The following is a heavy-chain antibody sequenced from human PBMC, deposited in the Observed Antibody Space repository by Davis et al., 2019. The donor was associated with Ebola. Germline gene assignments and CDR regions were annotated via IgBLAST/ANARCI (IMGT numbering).Heavy chain of an antibody. CDR2: IYSGGST. CDR1: GFTVSSNY. V-gene: IGHV3-66*01. CDR3: THLSV. J-gene: IGHJ4*02. Sequence: GESLKISCAASGFTVSSNYMSWVRQAPGKGLEWVSVIYSGGSTYYADSVKGRFTISRDNSKSTLYLQMNSLRAEDTALFYCTHLSVWGQGTLVSVSS.